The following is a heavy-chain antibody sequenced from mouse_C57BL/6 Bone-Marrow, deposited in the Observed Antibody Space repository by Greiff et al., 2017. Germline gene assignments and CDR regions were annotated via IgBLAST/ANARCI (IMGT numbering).Heavy chain of an antibody. Sequence: VQLQQPGAELVKPGASVKMSCKASGYTFTSYWITWVKQRPGQGLEWIGDIYPGSGSTNYNEKLKSKATLTVDTSSSTDYMQLSSLTSEDSAVYYCATYYFDYWGQGTTLTVSS. CDR1: GYTFTSYW. V-gene: IGHV1-55*01. CDR3: ATYYFDY. CDR2: IYPGSGST. J-gene: IGHJ2*01.